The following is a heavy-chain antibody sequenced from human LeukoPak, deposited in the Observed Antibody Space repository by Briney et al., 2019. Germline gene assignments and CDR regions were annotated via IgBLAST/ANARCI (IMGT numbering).Heavy chain of an antibody. CDR3: ARVRDSSGSEYYFDY. CDR1: GFTVSSNY. D-gene: IGHD3-22*01. CDR2: IYSGGST. V-gene: IGHV3-53*01. J-gene: IGHJ4*02. Sequence: GGSLRLSCAASGFTVSSNYMSWVRQAPGKGLEWVSVIYSGGSTYYADSVKGRFTISRDNSKNTLYLQMNSLRAEDTAVYYCARVRDSSGSEYYFDYWGQGTLVTVS.